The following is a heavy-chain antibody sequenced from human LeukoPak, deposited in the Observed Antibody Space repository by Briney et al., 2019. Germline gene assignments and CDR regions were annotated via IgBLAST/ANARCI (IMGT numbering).Heavy chain of an antibody. CDR1: GYTFTSYN. CDR3: ARDGSSLSINYYYGMDV. CDR2: MNPNSGNT. J-gene: IGHJ6*02. V-gene: IGHV1-8*01. Sequence: GASVKVSCKASGYTFTSYNINWVRQATGQGLEWMGWMNPNSGNTGYAQKFQGRVTMTRNTSISTAYMELSSLRSEDTAVYYCARDGSSLSINYYYGMDVWGQGTTVTVSS. D-gene: IGHD6-13*01.